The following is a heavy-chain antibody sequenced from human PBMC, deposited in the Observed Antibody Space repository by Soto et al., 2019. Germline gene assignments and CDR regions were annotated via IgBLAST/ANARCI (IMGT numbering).Heavy chain of an antibody. CDR3: ARVYKFVYYYYMDV. Sequence: GGSLRLSCAASGFTFSSYWMHWVRQAPGKGLVWVSRINSDGSSTSYADSVKGRFTISRDNAKNTLYLQMNSLRAEDTAVYYCARVYKFVYYYYMDVWGKGTTVTVSS. V-gene: IGHV3-74*01. J-gene: IGHJ6*03. CDR2: INSDGSST. D-gene: IGHD1-1*01. CDR1: GFTFSSYW.